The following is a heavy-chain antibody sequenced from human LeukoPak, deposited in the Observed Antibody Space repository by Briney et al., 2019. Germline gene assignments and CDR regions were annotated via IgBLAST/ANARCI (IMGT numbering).Heavy chain of an antibody. J-gene: IGHJ5*02. CDR2: ISGSRGST. CDR3: AKDGSGSGSHAIDP. Sequence: GGSLRLSCAASGFTFSNYAMNWVRQAPGKGLEWVSGISGSRGSTSYADSVKGRFTISRDNPKNTLYLQMNSLRAEDTALYYCAKDGSGSGSHAIDPWGQGTLVTVSS. V-gene: IGHV3-23*01. CDR1: GFTFSNYA. D-gene: IGHD3-10*01.